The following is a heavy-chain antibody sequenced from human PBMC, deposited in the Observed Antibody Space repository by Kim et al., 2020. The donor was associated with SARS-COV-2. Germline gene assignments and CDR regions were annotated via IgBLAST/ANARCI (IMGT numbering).Heavy chain of an antibody. CDR1: GLTVNNIY. J-gene: IGHJ2*01. CDR2: LSRTAGTL. V-gene: IGHV3-53*05. Sequence: GGSLRLSCVASGLTVNNIYMHWVCQAPGKGLEWISVLSRTAGTLYDVYSVNGCFTISSATSQNILLQLMNRLKNDNTAYYYSTQEGGTCDRSSHGAFDL. CDR3: TQEGGTCDRSSHGAFDL. D-gene: IGHD1-7*01.